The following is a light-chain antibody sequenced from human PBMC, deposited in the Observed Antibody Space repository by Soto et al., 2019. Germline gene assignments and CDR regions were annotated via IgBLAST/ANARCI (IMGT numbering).Light chain of an antibody. Sequence: EIVLTQSPGTLSLSPGERATLSCRASQSVSSSFLAWFQQKPGQAPRLLIYGASSRATGIPDRFNGSGSGTDFTLTISRLEPEDFAVYYCQQYSSSPITFGQGTRLEIK. CDR1: QSVSSSF. CDR3: QQYSSSPIT. V-gene: IGKV3-20*01. CDR2: GAS. J-gene: IGKJ5*01.